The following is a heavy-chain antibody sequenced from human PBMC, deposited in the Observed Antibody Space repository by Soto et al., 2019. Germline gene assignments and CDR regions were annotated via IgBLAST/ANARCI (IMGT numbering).Heavy chain of an antibody. CDR3: ARLSSSLRAFDY. J-gene: IGHJ4*02. CDR2: ISAYNGNT. D-gene: IGHD6-6*01. CDR1: GYTFTSYG. Sequence: ASVKVSCKASGYTFTSYGISWVRQAPGQGLEWMGWISAYNGNTNYAQKLQGRVTKTTDTSTSTAYMELRSLRSDDTAVYYCARLSSSLRAFDYWGQGTLVTVSS. V-gene: IGHV1-18*04.